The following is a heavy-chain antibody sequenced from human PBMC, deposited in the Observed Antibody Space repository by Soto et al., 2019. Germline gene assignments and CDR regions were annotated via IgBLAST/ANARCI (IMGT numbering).Heavy chain of an antibody. J-gene: IGHJ6*03. V-gene: IGHV1-58*02. CDR3: AADTAFDCSSTSCYYYYYYMDV. D-gene: IGHD2-2*01. Sequence: SVKVSCKASGFTFTSSAMQWVRQARGQRLEWIGWIVVGSGNTNYAQKFQERVTITRDMSTSTAYMELSSLRSEDTAVYCCAADTAFDCSSTSCYYYYYYMDVWGKGTTVTVSS. CDR1: GFTFTSSA. CDR2: IVVGSGNT.